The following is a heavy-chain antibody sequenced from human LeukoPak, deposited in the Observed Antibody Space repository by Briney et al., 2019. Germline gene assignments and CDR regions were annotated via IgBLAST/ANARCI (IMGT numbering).Heavy chain of an antibody. CDR2: IYYSGST. CDR3: ARVIAVAGTHGPRDPYYFDY. D-gene: IGHD6-19*01. J-gene: IGHJ4*02. Sequence: TSETLSLTCTVSGGSISSSSYYWGWICQPPGKGLEWIGSIYYSGSTYYNPSLKSRVTISVDTSKNQFSLKLSSVTAADTAVYYCARVIAVAGTHGPRDPYYFDYWGQGTLVTVSS. CDR1: GGSISSSSYY. V-gene: IGHV4-39*07.